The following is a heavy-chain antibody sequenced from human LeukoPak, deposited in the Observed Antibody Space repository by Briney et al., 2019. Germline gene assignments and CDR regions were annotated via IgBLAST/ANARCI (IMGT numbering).Heavy chain of an antibody. J-gene: IGHJ4*02. V-gene: IGHV3-74*01. Sequence: SGGSLRLSCAASGLTISNYWMHWVRQVPGKGLEWVSRINSEGSSISYADSVKRRFNISRDNAKNTLNLQENSRRAEDTAVYYCARARGVSLDYWGQGELVTVSS. CDR1: GLTISNYW. CDR2: INSEGSSI. D-gene: IGHD3-10*01. CDR3: ARARGVSLDY.